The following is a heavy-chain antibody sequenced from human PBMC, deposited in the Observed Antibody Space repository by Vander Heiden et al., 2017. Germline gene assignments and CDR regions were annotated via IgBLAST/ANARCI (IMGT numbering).Heavy chain of an antibody. J-gene: IGHJ6*02. CDR2: ISSSGSTI. CDR3: ARDIVATFPSPGGYYYGMDV. Sequence: MSWIRQAPGKGLEWVSYISSSGSTIYYADSVKGRFTISRDNAKNSLYLQMNSLRAEDTAVYYCARDIVATFPSPGGYYYGMDVWGQGTTVTVSS. V-gene: IGHV3-11*01. D-gene: IGHD5-12*01.